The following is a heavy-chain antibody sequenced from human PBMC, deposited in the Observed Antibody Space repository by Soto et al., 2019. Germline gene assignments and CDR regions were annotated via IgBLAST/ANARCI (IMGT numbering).Heavy chain of an antibody. Sequence: PGGSLRLSCAASGITFSSYVMHWVRQAPGKGLEWVAVISYDGSNKYYADSVKGRFTISRENSGKTLYLQMNSLRAEDTAVYYCAKVAGISVPAARFGAFDIWGQGTKVTVSS. J-gene: IGHJ3*02. CDR2: ISYDGSNK. D-gene: IGHD2-2*01. CDR1: GITFSSYV. CDR3: AKVAGISVPAARFGAFDI. V-gene: IGHV3-30*14.